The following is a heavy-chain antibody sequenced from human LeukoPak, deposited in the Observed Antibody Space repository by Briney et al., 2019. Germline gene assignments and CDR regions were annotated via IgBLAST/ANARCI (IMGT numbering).Heavy chain of an antibody. J-gene: IGHJ4*02. CDR1: GGSISSSSYY. V-gene: IGHV4-39*07. CDR2: IYYSGST. Sequence: TETLSLTCTVSGGSISSSSYYWGWIRQPPGKGLEWIGSIYYSGSTYYNPSLKSRVTISVDTSKNQFSLKLSSVTAADTAVYYCARGPFKRTQQLAILWYWGQGTLVTVSS. CDR3: ARGPFKRTQQLAILWY. D-gene: IGHD6-13*01.